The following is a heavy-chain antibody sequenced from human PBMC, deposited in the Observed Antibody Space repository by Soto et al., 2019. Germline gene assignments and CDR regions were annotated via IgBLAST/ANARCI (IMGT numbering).Heavy chain of an antibody. D-gene: IGHD6-19*01. CDR3: ARSADRTAHQYSSGWYY. CDR1: GGTFSSYA. V-gene: IGHV1-69*13. J-gene: IGHJ4*02. CDR2: IIPIFGTA. Sequence: GASVKVSCKASGGTFSSYAISWVRHAPGQGLEWMGGIIPIFGTANYAQKFQGRVTITADESTSTAYMELSSLRSEDTAVYYCARSADRTAHQYSSGWYYWGQGTLVTVSS.